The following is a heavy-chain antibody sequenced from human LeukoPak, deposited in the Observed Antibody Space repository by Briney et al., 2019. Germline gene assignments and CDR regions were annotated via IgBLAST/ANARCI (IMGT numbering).Heavy chain of an antibody. CDR2: IIPILGIA. Sequence: AASVTVSCKASGGTFSSYAISWVRQAPGQGLEWMGRIIPILGIANYAQKFQGRVTITADKSTSTAYMELSSLRSEDTAVYYCARDSGYNLEWACFDYWGQGTLVTVSS. CDR1: GGTFSSYA. D-gene: IGHD5-24*01. V-gene: IGHV1-69*04. CDR3: ARDSGYNLEWACFDY. J-gene: IGHJ4*02.